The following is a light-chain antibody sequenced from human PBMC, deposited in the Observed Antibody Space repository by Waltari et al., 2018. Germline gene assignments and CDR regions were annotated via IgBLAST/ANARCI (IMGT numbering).Light chain of an antibody. Sequence: EIVLTQSPGTMSWSPGERATPTCRSSQSVSSSYLAWSQQKPGQAPSLLLYGASSRATGIPDRFSGSGSGTDFTLTISRLEPEDFAVYYCQQYGSSPLTFGQGTKVEIK. CDR2: GAS. J-gene: IGKJ1*01. CDR3: QQYGSSPLT. V-gene: IGKV3-20*01. CDR1: QSVSSSY.